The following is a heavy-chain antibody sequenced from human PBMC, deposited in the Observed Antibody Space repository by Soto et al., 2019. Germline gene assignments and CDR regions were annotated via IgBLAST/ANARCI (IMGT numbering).Heavy chain of an antibody. J-gene: IGHJ6*02. CDR3: ARAVRSGSYPYYYYGMDV. D-gene: IGHD3-10*01. CDR2: INSDGSST. V-gene: IGHV3-74*01. Sequence: PVGSLRLSCAASGFTFSSYWMHWVRQAPGKGLVWVSRINSDGSSTSYADSVKGRFTISRDNAKNTLYLQMNSLRAEDTAVYYCARAVRSGSYPYYYYGMDVWGQGTTVTVSS. CDR1: GFTFSSYW.